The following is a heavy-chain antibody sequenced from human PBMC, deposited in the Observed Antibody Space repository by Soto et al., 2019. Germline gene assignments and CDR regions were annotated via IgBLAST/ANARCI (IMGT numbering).Heavy chain of an antibody. V-gene: IGHV3-30*18. CDR3: ANGRDYGDYPGYFDY. J-gene: IGHJ4*02. D-gene: IGHD4-17*01. CDR1: GFTFSSYG. Sequence: QVQLVESGGGVVQPGRSLRLSCAASGFTFSSYGMHWVRQAPGKGLEWVAVISYDGSNKYYADSVKGRFTISRDNSKNTLYLQMNSLRAEDTAGYYCANGRDYGDYPGYFDYWGQGTLVTVSS. CDR2: ISYDGSNK.